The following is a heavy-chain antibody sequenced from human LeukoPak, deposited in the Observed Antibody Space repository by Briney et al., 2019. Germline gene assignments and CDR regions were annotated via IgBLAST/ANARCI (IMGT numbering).Heavy chain of an antibody. J-gene: IGHJ6*04. V-gene: IGHV4-61*02. CDR1: GGSISSGTYY. D-gene: IGHD1-26*01. Sequence: SETLSLTCTVSGGSISSGTYYWSWFRQPAGKGLEWIGRIHASGSTYYNPSLKSRVSMSIDMPKNQFSLRLNSVTAADTAVFYCARDIGSRIWGKGTTVIVSS. CDR3: ARDIGSRI. CDR2: IHASGST.